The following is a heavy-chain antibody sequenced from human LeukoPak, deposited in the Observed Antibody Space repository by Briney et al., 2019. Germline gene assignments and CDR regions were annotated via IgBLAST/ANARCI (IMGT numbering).Heavy chain of an antibody. D-gene: IGHD5-24*01. V-gene: IGHV3-30-3*01. CDR1: GFTFSSYA. CDR3: ARDTQMATNSHFDY. CDR2: ISYDGSNK. J-gene: IGHJ4*02. Sequence: GGSLRLSCAASGFTFSSYAMSWVRQAPGKGLEWVAVISYDGSNKYYADSVKGRFTISRDNSKNTLYLQMNSLRAEDTAVYYCARDTQMATNSHFDYWGQGTLVTVSS.